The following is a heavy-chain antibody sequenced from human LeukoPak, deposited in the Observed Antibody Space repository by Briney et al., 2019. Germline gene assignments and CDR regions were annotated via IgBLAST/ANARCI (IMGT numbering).Heavy chain of an antibody. J-gene: IGHJ4*02. CDR3: ARGSSHYYDSSGYSLDY. Sequence: SETLSLTCAVYGGSFSGYYRSWIRQPPGKGLEWIGEINHSGSTNYNPSLKSRVTISVDTSKNQFSLKLSSVTAADTAVYYCARGSSHYYDSSGYSLDYWGQGTLVTVSS. CDR2: INHSGST. V-gene: IGHV4-34*01. D-gene: IGHD3-22*01. CDR1: GGSFSGYY.